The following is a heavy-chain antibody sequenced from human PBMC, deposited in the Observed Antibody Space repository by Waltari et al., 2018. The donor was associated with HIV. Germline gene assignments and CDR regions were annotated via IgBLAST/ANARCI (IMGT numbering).Heavy chain of an antibody. CDR1: GFTFSDHF. Sequence: VQLGESGGDLVQPGGSVRLSCAAAGFTFSDHFMDWVRRAPGKWLESFARSSNKAASYTPHHAASVRGRFIISRDDSKSSVFLQMNSLKTEDTAVYYCSRDFGFWGPGTLVTVSS. V-gene: IGHV3-72*01. J-gene: IGHJ4*02. D-gene: IGHD3-3*01. CDR2: SSNKAASYTP. CDR3: SRDFGF.